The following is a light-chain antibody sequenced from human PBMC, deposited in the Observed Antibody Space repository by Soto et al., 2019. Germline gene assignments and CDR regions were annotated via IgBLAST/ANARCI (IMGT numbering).Light chain of an antibody. Sequence: DTQMTQSPSTLSASVGDRVTVTCPASQSISTWLAWYQQKPGKAPKLLLYKTSSLESGVPSRFSGSGSGTEFTRTISTLQPDDFATYYCQQYTNYPFTFGQGTKLEIK. CDR1: QSISTW. CDR2: KTS. V-gene: IGKV1-5*03. CDR3: QQYTNYPFT. J-gene: IGKJ2*01.